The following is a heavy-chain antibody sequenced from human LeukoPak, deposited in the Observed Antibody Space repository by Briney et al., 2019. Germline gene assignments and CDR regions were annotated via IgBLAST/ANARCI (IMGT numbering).Heavy chain of an antibody. CDR3: ARDSANAYYGSGSRWFDP. J-gene: IGHJ5*02. Sequence: ASVKVSCKASGYTFTSYYMHWVRQAPGQGLEWMGIINPSGGSTSYAQKFQGRVTMTRDTSISTAYMELSRLRSDDTAVYYCARDSANAYYGSGSRWFDPWGQGTLVTVSS. V-gene: IGHV1-46*01. CDR2: INPSGGST. CDR1: GYTFTSYY. D-gene: IGHD3-10*01.